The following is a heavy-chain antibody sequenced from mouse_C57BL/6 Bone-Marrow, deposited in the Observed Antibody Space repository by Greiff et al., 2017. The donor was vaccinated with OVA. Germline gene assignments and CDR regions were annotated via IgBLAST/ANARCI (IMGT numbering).Heavy chain of an antibody. Sequence: EVMLVESGEGLVKPGGSLKLSCAASGFNFSSYAMSWVRQTPEKRLEWVAYISSGGDYIYYADTVKGRFTISRDNARNTLYLQMSSLKSEDTAMYYCTRGGGFFAYWGQGTLVTVSA. CDR3: TRGGGFFAY. D-gene: IGHD1-1*02. CDR1: GFNFSSYA. J-gene: IGHJ3*01. CDR2: ISSGGDYI. V-gene: IGHV5-9-1*02.